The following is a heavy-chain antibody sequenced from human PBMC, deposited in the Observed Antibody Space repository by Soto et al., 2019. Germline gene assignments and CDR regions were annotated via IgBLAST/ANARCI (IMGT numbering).Heavy chain of an antibody. Sequence: SETLSLTCTVSGGSISSGGYYWSWIRQHPGKGLEWIGYIYYSGSTYYNPSLKSRVTISVDTSKNQFSLKLSSVTAADTAVYYCARGQGGTTKLRYYYMDVWGKGTTVTVSS. J-gene: IGHJ6*03. CDR3: ARGQGGTTKLRYYYMDV. CDR2: IYYSGST. V-gene: IGHV4-31*03. D-gene: IGHD4-17*01. CDR1: GGSISSGGYY.